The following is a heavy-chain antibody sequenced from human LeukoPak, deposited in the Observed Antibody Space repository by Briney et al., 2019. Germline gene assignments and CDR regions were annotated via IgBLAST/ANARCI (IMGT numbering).Heavy chain of an antibody. J-gene: IGHJ4*02. CDR1: GFIFSNAW. CDR2: INSKTDGGTT. D-gene: IGHD6-19*01. V-gene: IGHV3-15*01. CDR3: TYLRPRGRLYSGVWYFGY. Sequence: GGSLSLSCAASGFIFSNAWMSWVRQAPGKGLEWVGRINSKTDGGTTHYAAPVKDRFTISRDDSKNTLFLQMNSLLTEDTAVYYCTYLRPRGRLYSGVWYFGYSGQRALVTVSS.